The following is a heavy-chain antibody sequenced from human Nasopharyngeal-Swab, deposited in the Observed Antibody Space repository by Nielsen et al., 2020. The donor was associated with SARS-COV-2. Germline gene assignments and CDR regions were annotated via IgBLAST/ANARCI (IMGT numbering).Heavy chain of an antibody. V-gene: IGHV3-74*01. D-gene: IGHD4-17*01. CDR3: VKDLAGAYGS. CDR1: GFTFSSYW. Sequence: GESLKISCEASGFTFSSYWMHWVRQTQGMGLVWVSRINEYSTTKTYADSVMGRFTISRDNVQNTLYLQMYSLKAEDTGIYYCVKDLAGAYGSWGQGTLVTVSS. J-gene: IGHJ5*02. CDR2: INEYSTTK.